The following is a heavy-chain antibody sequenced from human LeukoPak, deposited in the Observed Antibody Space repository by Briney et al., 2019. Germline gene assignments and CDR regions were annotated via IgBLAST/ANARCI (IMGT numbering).Heavy chain of an antibody. CDR1: GYTFTSYA. Sequence: ASVKVSCKASGYTFTSYAMHWVRQAPGQRLEWMGWINAGNGNTKYSQEFQGRVTITRDTSASTAYMELSSLRSEDMAVYYCARCPYDSSGYYLFDYWGQGTLVTVSS. J-gene: IGHJ4*02. V-gene: IGHV1-3*03. CDR2: INAGNGNT. CDR3: ARCPYDSSGYYLFDY. D-gene: IGHD3-22*01.